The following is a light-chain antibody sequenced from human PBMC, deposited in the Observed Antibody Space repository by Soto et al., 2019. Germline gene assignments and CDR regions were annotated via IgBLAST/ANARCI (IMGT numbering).Light chain of an antibody. CDR1: QSVSSSY. Sequence: EIVLTQSPGTLSLSPGERATLSCRASQSVSSSYLAWYQQKPGQAPRLLIYGASSRATGIPDRFSGSGSGTAYTLAISRLEPEDFAVYYCQQYGSSPALTFGGWTKVDIK. CDR3: QQYGSSPALT. J-gene: IGKJ4*01. CDR2: GAS. V-gene: IGKV3-20*01.